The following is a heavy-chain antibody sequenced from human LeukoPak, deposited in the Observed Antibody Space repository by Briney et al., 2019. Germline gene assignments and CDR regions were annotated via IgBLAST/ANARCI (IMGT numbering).Heavy chain of an antibody. V-gene: IGHV4-34*01. CDR2: INHSGST. Sequence: SETLSLTCAVYGGSFSGYYWSWIRQPPGKGLEWIGEINHSGSTNYNPSLKSRVTISVDTSKNQFSLKLSSVTAADTAVYYCATVGVVPAAPNWFDPWGQGTLVTVSS. CDR3: ATVGVVPAAPNWFDP. CDR1: GGSFSGYY. D-gene: IGHD2-2*01. J-gene: IGHJ5*02.